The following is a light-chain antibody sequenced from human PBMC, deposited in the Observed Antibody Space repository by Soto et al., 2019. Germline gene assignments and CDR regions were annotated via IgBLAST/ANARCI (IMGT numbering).Light chain of an antibody. J-gene: IGLJ7*01. V-gene: IGLV2-14*01. CDR2: EVS. CDR1: SSDVGGYKY. Sequence: QSVLTQPASVSGSPGQSITISCTGTSSDVGGYKYVSWYQQHPGKAPKVMIYEVSNRPSGVSTRFSGSKSGNTASLTISGLQADDEGDYYCSSYRSIGSIVFGSGTQLTVL. CDR3: SSYRSIGSIV.